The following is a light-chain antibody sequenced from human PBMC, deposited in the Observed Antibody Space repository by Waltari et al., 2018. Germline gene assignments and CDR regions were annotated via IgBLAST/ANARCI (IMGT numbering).Light chain of an antibody. Sequence: QSALTQPPSASGSPGQSVTISCTGTSSDIGGYNYVSWYQQHPGKAPKLMIYDVTKRPSGVPDRFSGSTSGNTASLTVSGLQAEDEADYYCTSYAGANNYVFGTGTQVTVL. CDR3: TSYAGANNYV. J-gene: IGLJ1*01. CDR1: SSDIGGYNY. CDR2: DVT. V-gene: IGLV2-8*01.